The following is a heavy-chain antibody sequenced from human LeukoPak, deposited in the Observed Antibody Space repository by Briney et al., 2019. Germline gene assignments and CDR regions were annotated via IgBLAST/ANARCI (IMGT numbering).Heavy chain of an antibody. V-gene: IGHV4-39*07. Sequence: SETLSLTCTVSGGSISSSSYYWGWIRQPPGKGLEWIGSIYYSGSTYYNPSLKSRVTISVDTSKNQFSLKLSSVTAADTAVYYCARDRGQQLVRHGFDYWGQGTLVTVSS. CDR3: ARDRGQQLVRHGFDY. D-gene: IGHD6-13*01. CDR1: GGSISSSSYY. J-gene: IGHJ4*02. CDR2: IYYSGST.